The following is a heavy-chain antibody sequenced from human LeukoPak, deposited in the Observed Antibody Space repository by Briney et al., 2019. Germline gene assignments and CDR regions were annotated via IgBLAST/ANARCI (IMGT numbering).Heavy chain of an antibody. CDR2: INDSGGSS. CDR3: AKGSGWPHDAFDI. V-gene: IGHV3-23*01. J-gene: IGHJ3*02. D-gene: IGHD6-19*01. CDR1: GFTFSSYA. Sequence: PGGSLRLSCAASGFTFSSYAMSWVRQAPGKGLEWVSTINDSGGSSYYADSVKGRFTISRDSSKNTLYLQMNSLRAEDTAIYYCAKGSGWPHDAFDIWGQGTMVTVSS.